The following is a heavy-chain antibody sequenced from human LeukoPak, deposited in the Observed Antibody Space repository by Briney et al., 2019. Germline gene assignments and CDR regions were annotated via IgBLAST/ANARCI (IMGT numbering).Heavy chain of an antibody. D-gene: IGHD3-3*01. Sequence: PGGPLRLSCAASGFTFSSYGMHWVRQAPGKGLEWVAVISYDGSNKYYADSVKGRFTISRDNSKNTLYLQMNSLRAEDTAVYYCAKDSKGPYDFWSGYSRMDVWGQGTLVTVSS. CDR3: AKDSKGPYDFWSGYSRMDV. V-gene: IGHV3-30*18. J-gene: IGHJ4*02. CDR1: GFTFSSYG. CDR2: ISYDGSNK.